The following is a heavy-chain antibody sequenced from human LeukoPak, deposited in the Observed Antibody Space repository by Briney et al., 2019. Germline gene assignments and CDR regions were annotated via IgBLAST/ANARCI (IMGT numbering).Heavy chain of an antibody. CDR1: GFTFSSYG. V-gene: IGHV3-30*02. Sequence: QSGGTLRLSCAASGFTFSSYGMHWVRQAPGKGLEWVVFIGYDGSNEDYAYSVKGRFTISRDNSRNTLYLQMNSLRAEDTAVYYCVAYSSTWYSIDYWGQGTLVTVSS. CDR3: VAYSSTWYSIDY. D-gene: IGHD6-13*01. J-gene: IGHJ4*02. CDR2: IGYDGSNE.